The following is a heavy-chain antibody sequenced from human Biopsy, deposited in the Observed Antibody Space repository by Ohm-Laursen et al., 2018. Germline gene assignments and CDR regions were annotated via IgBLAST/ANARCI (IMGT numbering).Heavy chain of an antibody. D-gene: IGHD6-13*01. CDR3: ARMEQPHDY. Sequence: ASVKVSCKSSGYPFSNYYLFWVRQAPGQGLEWMGRINPNSGDTVFARNFQGRVTMTRDTAISTVYMDLRNLRPDDTAVYFCARMEQPHDYWGQGALVTVSS. CDR2: INPNSGDT. V-gene: IGHV1-2*06. CDR1: GYPFSNYY. J-gene: IGHJ4*02.